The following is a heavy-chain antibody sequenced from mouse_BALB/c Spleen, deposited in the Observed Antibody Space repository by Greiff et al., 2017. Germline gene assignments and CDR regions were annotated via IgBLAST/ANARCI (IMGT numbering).Heavy chain of an antibody. V-gene: IGHV1-80*01. CDR3: ARRGPMDY. CDR1: GYAFSSYW. J-gene: IGHJ4*01. Sequence: VQLQQSGAELVRPGSSVKISCKASGYAFSSYWMNWVKQRPGQGLEWIGQIYPGDGDTNYNGKFKGKATLTADKSSSTAYMQLSSLTSEDSAVYFCARRGPMDYWGQGTSVTVSS. CDR2: IYPGDGDT. D-gene: IGHD3-3*01.